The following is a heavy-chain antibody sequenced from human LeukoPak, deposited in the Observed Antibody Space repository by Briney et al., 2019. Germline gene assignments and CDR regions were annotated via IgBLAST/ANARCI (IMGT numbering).Heavy chain of an antibody. CDR1: GGSISSGDYY. D-gene: IGHD3-3*01. CDR2: IYYSGST. CDR3: ARALRYYDFWSGYKGGYYFDY. J-gene: IGHJ4*02. Sequence: PSETLSLTCTVSGGSISSGDYYWSWIRQPPGKGLEWIGYIYYSGSTYYNPSLQSTVTISVDTSQNQFSLKLSSVTAADTAVYYCARALRYYDFWSGYKGGYYFDYWGQGTLVTVSS. V-gene: IGHV4-30-4*08.